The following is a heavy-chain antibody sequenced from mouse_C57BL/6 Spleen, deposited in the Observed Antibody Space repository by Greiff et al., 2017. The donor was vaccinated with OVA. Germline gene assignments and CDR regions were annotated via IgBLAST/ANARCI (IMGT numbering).Heavy chain of an antibody. V-gene: IGHV1-50*01. CDR2: IDPSDSYT. CDR1: GYTFTSYW. D-gene: IGHD4-1*01. Sequence: QVQLQQPGAELVKPGASVKLSCKASGYTFTSYWMQWVKQRPGQGLEWIGEIDPSDSYTNYNQKFKGKATLTVDTSSSTAYMQLSSLTSEDSAVYYCARRLTGTSYFDYWGQGTTLTVSS. CDR3: ARRLTGTSYFDY. J-gene: IGHJ2*01.